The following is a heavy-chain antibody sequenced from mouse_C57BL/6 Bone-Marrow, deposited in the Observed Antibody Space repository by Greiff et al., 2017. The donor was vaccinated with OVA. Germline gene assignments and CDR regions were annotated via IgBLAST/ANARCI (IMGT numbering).Heavy chain of an antibody. J-gene: IGHJ1*03. CDR3: ARWIGNGWYFDV. CDR1: GYTFTDYY. V-gene: IGHV1-76*01. CDR2: IYPGSGNT. Sequence: VKLMESGAELVRPGASVKLSCKASGYTFTDYYINWVKQRPGQGLEWIARIYPGSGNTYYNEKFKGKATLTAEKSSSTAYMQLSSLTSEDSAVYFCARWIGNGWYFDVWGTGTTVTVSS. D-gene: IGHD2-1*01.